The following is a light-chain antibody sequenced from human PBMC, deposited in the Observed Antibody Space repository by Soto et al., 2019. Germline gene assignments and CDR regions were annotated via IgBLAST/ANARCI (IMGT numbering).Light chain of an antibody. Sequence: EIVLTQSPGTLSLSPGERVTLSCRASQSVDSSFLAWYQQKPGQAPRLLIYSTSRRAAGIPDRFSGSGSGTHFTLTINRLEPEDFAVYYCQQCDSSPLTSGGGTKVEIK. V-gene: IGKV3-20*01. CDR3: QQCDSSPLT. CDR1: QSVDSSF. J-gene: IGKJ4*01. CDR2: STS.